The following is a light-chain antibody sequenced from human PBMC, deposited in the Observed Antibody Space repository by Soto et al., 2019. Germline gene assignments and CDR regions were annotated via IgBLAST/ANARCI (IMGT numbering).Light chain of an antibody. CDR1: TSDVGGYNL. CDR3: CSYASSSSYV. CDR2: EGT. V-gene: IGLV2-23*01. J-gene: IGLJ1*01. Sequence: QSVLTQPASVSGSPGQSITISCSGTTSDVGGYNLVSWYQQHTAKAPKLLIYEGTQRPSGVSSRFSGSMSGNTASLTISGLQAEDEADYYCCSYASSSSYVFGTGTKVTVL.